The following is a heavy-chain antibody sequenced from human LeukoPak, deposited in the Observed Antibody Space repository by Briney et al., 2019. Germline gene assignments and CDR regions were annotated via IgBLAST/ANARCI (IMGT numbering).Heavy chain of an antibody. Sequence: SETLSLTCTVSGGSISSYYWSWIRQPPGKGLEYIGYVSYSGSTDYNPSLKSRVTISVDTSMNQFSLKLSSVTAADTAVYYCARDLVGANDVWGQGTLVTVSS. CDR3: ARDLVGANDV. V-gene: IGHV4-59*12. J-gene: IGHJ4*02. D-gene: IGHD1-26*01. CDR1: GGSISSYY. CDR2: VSYSGST.